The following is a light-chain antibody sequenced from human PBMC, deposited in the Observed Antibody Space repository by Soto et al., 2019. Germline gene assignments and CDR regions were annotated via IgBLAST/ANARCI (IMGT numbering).Light chain of an antibody. Sequence: VLTQSPATLSLSPGGRAILSCRASQTVSRYYLSWYQKKPGQPPRLLIYGASTPTPGVPDRFSGSESGADFTLTISSLQPEDFAVYYCQQALTFGGGTTVE. V-gene: IGKV3D-7*01. CDR3: QQALT. CDR1: QTVSRYY. CDR2: GAS. J-gene: IGKJ4*01.